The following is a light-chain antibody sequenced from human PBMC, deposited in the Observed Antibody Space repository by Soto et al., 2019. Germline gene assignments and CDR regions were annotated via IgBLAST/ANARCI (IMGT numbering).Light chain of an antibody. J-gene: IGKJ4*01. CDR2: GAS. V-gene: IGKV1-27*01. CDR3: QKYDTAPLT. CDR1: RDISNY. Sequence: DIQVTQSPSSLSASLGDRVSFTCRARRDISNYLAWYQQKPGQVPSLLISGASTLHSGVPSRFSGSGSGTDFTLPITSLQPEDIATYFCQKYDTAPLTFGGGTKVEI.